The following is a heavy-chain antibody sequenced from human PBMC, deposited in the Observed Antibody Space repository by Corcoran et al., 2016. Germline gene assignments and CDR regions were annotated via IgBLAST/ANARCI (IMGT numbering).Heavy chain of an antibody. D-gene: IGHD5-18*01. J-gene: IGHJ4*02. V-gene: IGHV3-15*01. CDR3: TTDPAWGYSQTRYFDY. CDR1: GFTFSNAW. CDR2: IKSKTDGGTT. Sequence: EVQLVESGGGLVKPGGSLRLSCAASGFTFSNAWMSWVRQAPGKGLEWVGRIKSKTDGGTTDYAAPVKGRFTISRDDSKNTLYLQMNSLKTDDTAVYYCTTDPAWGYSQTRYFDYWGQGTLVTVSS.